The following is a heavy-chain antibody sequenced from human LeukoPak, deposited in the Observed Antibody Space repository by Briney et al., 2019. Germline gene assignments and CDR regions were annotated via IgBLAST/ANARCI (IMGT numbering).Heavy chain of an antibody. D-gene: IGHD1-26*01. J-gene: IGHJ4*02. CDR3: VRDSGSSDYFDY. Sequence: GRSLRLSCAASGFTFSSYAMHWVRQAPGKGLEWVAVISYDGSNKYYADSVKGRFTISRDDSKNTLSLQMNSLRAEDTAVYYCVRDSGSSDYFDYWGQGTLVNVSS. V-gene: IGHV3-30-3*01. CDR2: ISYDGSNK. CDR1: GFTFSSYA.